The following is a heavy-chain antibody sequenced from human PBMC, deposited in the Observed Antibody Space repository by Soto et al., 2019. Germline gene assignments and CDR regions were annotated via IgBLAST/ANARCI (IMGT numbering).Heavy chain of an antibody. J-gene: IGHJ4*02. Sequence: PSETLSLTCTFSGDSISSSKYYWGWIRQPPGKGLEWIGCIYYSGSTYYNSSLKSRVTISVDTSKNHFSLKLSSMTAADTAVYYCARGGRDYYDSSGYSVAYWGQGTLVTVSS. V-gene: IGHV4-39*02. CDR2: IYYSGST. D-gene: IGHD3-22*01. CDR1: GDSISSSKYY. CDR3: ARGGRDYYDSSGYSVAY.